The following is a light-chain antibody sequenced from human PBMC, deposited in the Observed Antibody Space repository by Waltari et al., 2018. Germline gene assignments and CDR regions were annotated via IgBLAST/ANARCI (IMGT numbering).Light chain of an antibody. J-gene: IGKJ4*01. CDR2: SAS. CDR1: QDLGNY. V-gene: IGKV1-27*01. CDR3: QKYNSAPFT. Sequence: DIQMTQSPSSLSASVGDRVTITCRASQDLGNYLAWYQQKPGTVPKVLIYSASSLHSRAPARFSGSGSVTHFTLTISSLQPEDVATYFCQKYNSAPFTFGGGTKVEI.